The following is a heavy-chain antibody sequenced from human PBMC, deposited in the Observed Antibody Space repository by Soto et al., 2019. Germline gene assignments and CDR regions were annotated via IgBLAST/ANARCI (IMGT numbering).Heavy chain of an antibody. V-gene: IGHV1-58*02. CDR1: GFTFTSSA. J-gene: IGHJ4*02. CDR3: AAAVGDGYNYSGGLDY. D-gene: IGHD5-12*01. CDR2: IVVGSGNT. Sequence: ASVKVSCKASGFTFTSSAMQWVRQARGQRLEWIGWIVVGSGNTNYAQKFQERVTITRDMSTSTAYMELSSLRSEDTAVYYCAAAVGDGYNYSGGLDYWGQGTLVTVSS.